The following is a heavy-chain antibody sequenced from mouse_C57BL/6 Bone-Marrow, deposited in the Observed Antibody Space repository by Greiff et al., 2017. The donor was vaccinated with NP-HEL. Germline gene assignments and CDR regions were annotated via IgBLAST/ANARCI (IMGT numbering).Heavy chain of an antibody. CDR1: GFSLTSYG. J-gene: IGHJ3*01. V-gene: IGHV2-2*01. CDR2: IWSGGST. D-gene: IGHD2-2*01. CDR3: ARKGGYTAWFAY. Sequence: VMLVESGPGLVQPSQSLSITCTVSGFSLTSYGVHWVRQSPGKGLEWLGVIWSGGSTDYNAAFISRMSISKDNSKSQVFFKMNSLQADDTAIYYCARKGGYTAWFAYWGQGTLVTVSA.